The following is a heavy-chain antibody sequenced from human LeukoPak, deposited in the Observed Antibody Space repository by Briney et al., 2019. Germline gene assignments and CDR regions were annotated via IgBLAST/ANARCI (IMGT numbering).Heavy chain of an antibody. V-gene: IGHV1-2*02. CDR3: ARSNHWGYYVRDWFDP. D-gene: IGHD3-10*02. CDR2: INPNSGGT. CDR1: GYTFTRYY. J-gene: IGHJ5*02. Sequence: ASVKVSCKASGYTFTRYYMHWVRQAPGQGLEWMGWINPNSGGTNYAQKFQGRVTMTRDTSISTAYMELSRLRSDDTAVYYCARSNHWGYYVRDWFDPWGQGTLVTVSS.